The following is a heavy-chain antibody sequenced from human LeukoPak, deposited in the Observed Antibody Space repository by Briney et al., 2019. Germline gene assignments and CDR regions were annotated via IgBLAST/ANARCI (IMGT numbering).Heavy chain of an antibody. CDR2: IIPIFGTA. D-gene: IGHD2-2*01. V-gene: IGHV1-69*05. Sequence: ASVKVSCKASGGTFSSYAISWVRQAPGQGLEWMGGIIPIFGTANYAQKFQGRVTITTDESTSTAYMELSSLRSEDTAVYYCATGTIYCSSCSDDYWGQGTLVTVSS. CDR1: GGTFSSYA. J-gene: IGHJ4*02. CDR3: ATGTIYCSSCSDDY.